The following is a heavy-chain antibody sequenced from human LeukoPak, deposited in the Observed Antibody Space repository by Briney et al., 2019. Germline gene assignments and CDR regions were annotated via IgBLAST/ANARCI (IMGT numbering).Heavy chain of an antibody. CDR2: INDNGDGT. V-gene: IGHV3-23*01. CDR1: GFTFSSYA. D-gene: IGHD1-1*01. CDR3: ARGTWGLY. Sequence: GGSLRLSCAASGFTFSSYAMSWVHQAPGKGLKWVSTINDNGDGTYYADSVKGRFTISRDNSYNTVSLQMNSLRDEDTGVYYCARGTWGLYWGQGTLVTVSS. J-gene: IGHJ4*02.